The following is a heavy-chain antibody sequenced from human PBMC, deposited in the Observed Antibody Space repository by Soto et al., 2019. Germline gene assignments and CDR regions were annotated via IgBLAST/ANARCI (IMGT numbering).Heavy chain of an antibody. Sequence: PSETLSLTCAVYGGSFSGYYWSWIRRPPGKGLEWIGEINHSGSTNYNPSLKSRVTISVDTSKNQFSLKLSSVTAADTAVYYCARELRYCSGGSCYAYYGMDVWGQGTTVTVSS. V-gene: IGHV4-34*01. CDR1: GGSFSGYY. CDR3: ARELRYCSGGSCYAYYGMDV. J-gene: IGHJ6*02. CDR2: INHSGST. D-gene: IGHD2-15*01.